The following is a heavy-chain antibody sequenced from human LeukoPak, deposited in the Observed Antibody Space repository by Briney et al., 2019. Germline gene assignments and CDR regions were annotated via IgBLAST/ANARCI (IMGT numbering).Heavy chain of an antibody. CDR1: GFTVSSNY. CDR3: AKDLDHDYDDYGLDY. D-gene: IGHD4-17*01. Sequence: PGGSLRLSCAASGFTVSSNYMRWVRQAPGKGLEWVSLIYSGGSTYYADSVKGRFTISRDNSKNTLYLQMNSLRAEDTALYYCAKDLDHDYDDYGLDYWGQGTLVTVSS. V-gene: IGHV3-53*05. J-gene: IGHJ4*02. CDR2: IYSGGST.